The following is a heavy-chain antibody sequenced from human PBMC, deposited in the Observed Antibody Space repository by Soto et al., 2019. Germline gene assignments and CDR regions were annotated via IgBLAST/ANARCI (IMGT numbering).Heavy chain of an antibody. D-gene: IGHD3-22*01. CDR3: AKVLGGDSSGYYRPSYYFDY. CDR1: GFTFSSYA. Sequence: EVQLLESGGGLVQPGGSLRLSCAASGFTFSSYAMSWVRQAPGKGLEWVSAISGSGGSTYYADSVKGRFTISRDNSKNTLYLQMNSLRAEDTAVYYCAKVLGGDSSGYYRPSYYFDYWGQGTLVTVSS. CDR2: ISGSGGST. J-gene: IGHJ4*02. V-gene: IGHV3-23*01.